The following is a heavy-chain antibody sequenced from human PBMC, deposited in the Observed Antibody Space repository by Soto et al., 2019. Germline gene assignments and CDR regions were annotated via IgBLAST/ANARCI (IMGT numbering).Heavy chain of an antibody. D-gene: IGHD3-22*01. Sequence: ASVKVSFKATGYTFTSYGISWLRQAPGQGLEWMGWISAYNGNTNYAQKLQGRVTMTTDTSTSTAYMELRSLRSDDTAVYYCARDPHYYDSSDDFDYWGQGTLVTVLL. CDR2: ISAYNGNT. J-gene: IGHJ4*02. CDR1: GYTFTSYG. CDR3: ARDPHYYDSSDDFDY. V-gene: IGHV1-18*04.